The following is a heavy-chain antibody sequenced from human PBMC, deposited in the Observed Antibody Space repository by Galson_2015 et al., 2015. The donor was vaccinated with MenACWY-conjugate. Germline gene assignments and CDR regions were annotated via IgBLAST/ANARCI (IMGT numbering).Heavy chain of an antibody. J-gene: IGHJ4*02. CDR3: ARGLEYYSDSRFAYYSDY. V-gene: IGHV4-4*02. CDR2: IYHSGST. CDR1: GGSISSSNW. Sequence: LSLTCAVSGGSISSSNWWSWVRQPPGKGLEWIGEIYHSGSTNYNPSLKSRVTISVDKSKNQFSLKLSSVTAADTAVYYCARGLEYYSDSRFAYYSDYWGQGTLVTVSS. D-gene: IGHD3-22*01.